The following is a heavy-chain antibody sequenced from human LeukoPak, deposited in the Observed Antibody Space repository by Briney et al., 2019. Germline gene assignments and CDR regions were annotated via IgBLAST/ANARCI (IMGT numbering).Heavy chain of an antibody. V-gene: IGHV4-59*01. D-gene: IGHD3-3*01. CDR2: ISYSGST. CDR1: GGSISSYY. Sequence: SETLSLTCTVSGGSISSYYWSWIRQPPGKGLEWIGNISYSGSTNYNPSLKSRVTISVDTSKNQFSLKLSSVTAADTAVYYCARVPPYYDCWNGYYQYHFDYWGQGTLVTVSS. CDR3: ARVPPYYDCWNGYYQYHFDY. J-gene: IGHJ4*02.